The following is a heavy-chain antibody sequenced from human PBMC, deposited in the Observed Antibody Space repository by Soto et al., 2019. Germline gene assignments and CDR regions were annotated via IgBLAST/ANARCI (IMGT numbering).Heavy chain of an antibody. Sequence: TLSLTCTVSGGSISSGGYYWSWIRQRPGKGLEWIGYIYYSGSTYYNPSLKSRVTISVDTSKNQFSLKLSSVTAADTAVYYCAREKLLDYYDSSGYYTIFDYWGQGTLVTVSS. V-gene: IGHV4-31*03. CDR2: IYYSGST. J-gene: IGHJ4*02. CDR3: AREKLLDYYDSSGYYTIFDY. D-gene: IGHD3-22*01. CDR1: GGSISSGGYY.